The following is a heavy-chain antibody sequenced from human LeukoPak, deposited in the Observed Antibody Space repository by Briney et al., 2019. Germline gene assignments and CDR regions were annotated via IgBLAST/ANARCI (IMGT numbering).Heavy chain of an antibody. CDR3: ARAGSALGHYGGFPRH. V-gene: IGHV1-18*01. Sequence: ASVKVSCKASGYTFTSYGISWVRQAPGQGLEWMGWVSAYNGNTNYAQKLQGRVTMTTDTSTSTAYMELRSLRSDDTAVYYCARAGSALGHYGGFPRHWGQGTLVTVSS. D-gene: IGHD4-23*01. J-gene: IGHJ1*01. CDR2: VSAYNGNT. CDR1: GYTFTSYG.